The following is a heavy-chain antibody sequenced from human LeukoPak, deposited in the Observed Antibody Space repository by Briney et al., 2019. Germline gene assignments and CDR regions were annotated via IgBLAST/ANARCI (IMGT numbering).Heavy chain of an antibody. CDR1: GFTVSSGY. V-gene: IGHV3-53*01. CDR2: IYSGGST. J-gene: IGHJ4*02. D-gene: IGHD3-22*01. CDR3: AKVRNYFDSSGRHFDY. Sequence: GGSLRLSCIASGFTVSSGYVNWVRQAPGEGLEWVSVIYSGGSTYYTDSVKGRFTISRDISKNTLYLQMNSLRAEDTAVYYCAKVRNYFDSSGRHFDYWGQGTPVTVSS.